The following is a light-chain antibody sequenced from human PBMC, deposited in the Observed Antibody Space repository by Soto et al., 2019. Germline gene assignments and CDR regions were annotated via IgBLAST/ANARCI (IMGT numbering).Light chain of an antibody. CDR1: QSVSTN. Sequence: EIVMTQSPATLSVSPGERATLSCKASQSVSTNLAWYQQKPGQAPRLLIYGASTRATGIPGRFSGSGSGAEFTLTIRSLQSEDSAMYYCQQYNSWPPLTFGGGTKVEIK. J-gene: IGKJ4*01. CDR2: GAS. CDR3: QQYNSWPPLT. V-gene: IGKV3-15*01.